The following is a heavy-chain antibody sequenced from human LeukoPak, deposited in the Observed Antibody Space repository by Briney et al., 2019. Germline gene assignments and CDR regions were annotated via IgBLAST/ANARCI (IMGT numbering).Heavy chain of an antibody. Sequence: GGSLRLSCVASGFTFSSHSMNWVRQAPGKGLEWLSYIDSSSSTIDYEDSVKGRFTISRDNAKNSLYPQMDSLRAEDTAVYYCARGPASGAWLIDYWGQGTLVTVSS. CDR3: ARGPASGAWLIDY. CDR1: GFTFSSHS. V-gene: IGHV3-48*01. J-gene: IGHJ4*02. CDR2: IDSSSSTI. D-gene: IGHD6-19*01.